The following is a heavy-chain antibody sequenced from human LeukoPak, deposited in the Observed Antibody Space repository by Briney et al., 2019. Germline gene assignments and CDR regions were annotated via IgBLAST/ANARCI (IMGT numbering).Heavy chain of an antibody. CDR1: GFTFSSYE. D-gene: IGHD4-17*01. Sequence: GGSLRLSCAASGFTFSSYEMNWVRQAPGKGLEWVSGISWNSGSIVYADSVKGRFTISRDNAKNSLYLQMNSLRAEDMALYYCAKSKTVTTEFDHWGQGTLVTVSS. CDR2: ISWNSGSI. CDR3: AKSKTVTTEFDH. V-gene: IGHV3-9*03. J-gene: IGHJ4*02.